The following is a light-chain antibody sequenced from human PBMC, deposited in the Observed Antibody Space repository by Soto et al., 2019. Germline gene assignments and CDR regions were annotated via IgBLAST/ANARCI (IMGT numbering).Light chain of an antibody. CDR1: ETISHY. J-gene: IGKJ2*01. CDR3: QQSYSTPYT. Sequence: DIQLTQSPSSLSASVGDRVTITCRASETISHYLNWYQQKPGKGPNLLIYSASSLQSGVPWRFSGSGSETDFTLTISSLQPEDFATYYCQQSYSTPYTFGQGTKLEI. V-gene: IGKV1-39*01. CDR2: SAS.